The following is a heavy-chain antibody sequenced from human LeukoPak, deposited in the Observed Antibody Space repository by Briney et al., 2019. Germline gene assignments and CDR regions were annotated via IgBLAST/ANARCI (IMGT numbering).Heavy chain of an antibody. V-gene: IGHV1-2*02. CDR1: GYIFTDYY. D-gene: IGHD3-10*01. J-gene: IGHJ6*03. CDR3: ARDSSFRGSTNYYMDV. Sequence: ASVKVSCKASGYIFTDYYMHWVRQAPGQGLEWMGWINPNSGGTNYAQKFQGRVTMTRDTSISTAYMELSRLRSDDTAVYYCARDSSFRGSTNYYMDVWGKGTTATVSS. CDR2: INPNSGGT.